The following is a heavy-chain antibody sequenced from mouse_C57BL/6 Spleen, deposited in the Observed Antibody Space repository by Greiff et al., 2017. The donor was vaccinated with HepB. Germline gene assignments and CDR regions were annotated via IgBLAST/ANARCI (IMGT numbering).Heavy chain of an antibody. CDR1: GYTFTSYW. D-gene: IGHD2-1*01. CDR2: IYPGSGST. J-gene: IGHJ1*03. CDR3: ALIYYGNYDWYFDV. V-gene: IGHV1-55*01. Sequence: QVQLQQPGAELVKPGASVKMSCKASGYTFTSYWITWVKQRPGQGLEWIGDIYPGSGSTNYNEKFKSKATLTVYTSSSTAYMQLSSLTSEDSAVYYCALIYYGNYDWYFDVWGTGTTVTVTS.